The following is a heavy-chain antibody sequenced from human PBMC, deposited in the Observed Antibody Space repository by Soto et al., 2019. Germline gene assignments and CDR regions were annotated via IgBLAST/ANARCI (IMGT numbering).Heavy chain of an antibody. CDR3: ARAGWKAISGYWPPDYFDY. J-gene: IGHJ4*02. V-gene: IGHV4-30-4*01. Sequence: SETLSLTCTVSGGSISSGDYYWSWIRQPPGKGLEWIGYIYYSGSTYYNPSLKSRVTISVDTSKNQISLKLSSVTAADTAVYYCARAGWKAISGYWPPDYFDYWGQGTLVTVSS. D-gene: IGHD5-12*01. CDR2: IYYSGST. CDR1: GGSISSGDYY.